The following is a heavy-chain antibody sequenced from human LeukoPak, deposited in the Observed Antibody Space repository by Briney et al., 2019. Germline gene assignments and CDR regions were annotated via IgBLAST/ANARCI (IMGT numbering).Heavy chain of an antibody. Sequence: PSETLSFTCTVSGGSISSSSYYWGWIRQPPGKGLEWIGSIYYSGSTYYNPSLKSRVTISVDTSKNQFSLKLSSVTAADTAVYYCARYYGSGSYYKDAFDIWGQGTMVTVSS. CDR3: ARYYGSGSYYKDAFDI. D-gene: IGHD3-10*01. CDR1: GGSISSSSYY. CDR2: IYYSGST. V-gene: IGHV4-39*07. J-gene: IGHJ3*02.